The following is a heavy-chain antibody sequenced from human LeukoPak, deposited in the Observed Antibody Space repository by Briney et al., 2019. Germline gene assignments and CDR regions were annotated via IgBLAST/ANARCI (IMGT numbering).Heavy chain of an antibody. CDR1: GGSISSSSFY. Sequence: SETLSLTCTVSGGSISSSSFYWGWIRQPPGKGLEWIGRIYTSGSTNYNPSLKSRVTISVDTSKNQFSLKLSSVTAADTAVYYCARETSPEEQLIYYYYMDVWGKGTTVTVSS. V-gene: IGHV4-61*02. J-gene: IGHJ6*03. CDR3: ARETSPEEQLIYYYYMDV. D-gene: IGHD1-26*01. CDR2: IYTSGST.